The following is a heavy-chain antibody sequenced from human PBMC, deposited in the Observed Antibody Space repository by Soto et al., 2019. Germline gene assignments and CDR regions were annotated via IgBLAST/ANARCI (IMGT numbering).Heavy chain of an antibody. V-gene: IGHV3-64D*08. Sequence: GGSLRLSCSASGFTFSSYAMHWVRQAPGKGLEYVSAISSNGGSTYYADSVKGRFTISRDNSKNTLYLQMSSLRAEDTAVYYCVKCGYSSSWYYDGMDVWGQGTTVTVSS. CDR1: GFTFSSYA. CDR2: ISSNGGST. D-gene: IGHD6-13*01. J-gene: IGHJ6*02. CDR3: VKCGYSSSWYYDGMDV.